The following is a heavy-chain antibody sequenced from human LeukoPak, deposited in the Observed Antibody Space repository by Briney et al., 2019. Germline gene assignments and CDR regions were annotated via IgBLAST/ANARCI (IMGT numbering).Heavy chain of an antibody. CDR3: ARIAVDIVATGCAFDI. Sequence: GTSVKVSCRASGYTFTSYGISWVRQAPGQGLEWMGWISAYNGNTNYAQKLQGRVTMTTDTSTSTAYMELRSLRSDDTAVYYCARIAVDIVATGCAFDIWGQGTMVTVSS. CDR2: ISAYNGNT. J-gene: IGHJ3*02. D-gene: IGHD5-12*01. V-gene: IGHV1-18*01. CDR1: GYTFTSYG.